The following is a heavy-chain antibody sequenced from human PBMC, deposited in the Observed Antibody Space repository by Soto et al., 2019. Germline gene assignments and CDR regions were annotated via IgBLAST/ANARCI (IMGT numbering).Heavy chain of an antibody. CDR3: ARAHAPTLPFDY. CDR2: IFHSGNA. J-gene: IGHJ4*01. V-gene: IGHV4-59*01. CDR1: GGSMRNVY. D-gene: IGHD2-15*01. Sequence: SLTCTVSGGSMRNVYWSWIRQPPGKRLEWIGFIFHSGNAKYNPSLKSRVTISIDTSKSQFSLSLDPVTAADTAVYFCARAHAPTLPFDYWGLGTLVTVSS.